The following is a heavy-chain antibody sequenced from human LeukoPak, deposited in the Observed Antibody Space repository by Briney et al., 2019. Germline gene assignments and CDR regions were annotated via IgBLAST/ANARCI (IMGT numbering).Heavy chain of an antibody. CDR1: GYTFTDYY. CDR3: ARQSLRNFDY. V-gene: IGHV1-2*02. Sequence: ASVTVSCKASGYTFTDYYIHYVRRALGQGLEWMGWINPNTGDTKYAQKFQGRVTMTRDTSISTAYMELSRLRSDDTTVYYCARQSLRNFDYWGQGTLVTVSS. D-gene: IGHD5/OR15-5a*01. J-gene: IGHJ4*02. CDR2: INPNTGDT.